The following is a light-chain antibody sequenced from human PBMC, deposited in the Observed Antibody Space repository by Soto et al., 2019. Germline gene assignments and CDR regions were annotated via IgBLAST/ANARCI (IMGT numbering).Light chain of an antibody. J-gene: IGKJ1*01. Sequence: EIVMTQSPVILSVSPGETATLSCRASQSVSSNLAWYQQKPGQAPRLLIYGASTRATDIPARFSGSGSGTEFTLTISSLQSEDFAVYYCQQYNNFWTFGQGPKVEIK. V-gene: IGKV3-15*01. CDR1: QSVSSN. CDR2: GAS. CDR3: QQYNNFWT.